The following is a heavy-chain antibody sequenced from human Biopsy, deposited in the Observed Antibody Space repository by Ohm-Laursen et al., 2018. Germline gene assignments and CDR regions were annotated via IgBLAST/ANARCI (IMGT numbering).Heavy chain of an antibody. D-gene: IGHD5-18*01. J-gene: IGHJ4*02. CDR1: GDSISNSY. CDR2: FYSSGSS. V-gene: IGHV4-4*07. Sequence: SDTLSLTCIVSGDSISNSYWTWIRQPAGKGLEWIGRFYSSGSSSYNPSLKSRVTMSIDPSMNQFSLKLTSVTAADTAVYYCAKARTLDTAIDFDYWGQGTLVTVSS. CDR3: AKARTLDTAIDFDY.